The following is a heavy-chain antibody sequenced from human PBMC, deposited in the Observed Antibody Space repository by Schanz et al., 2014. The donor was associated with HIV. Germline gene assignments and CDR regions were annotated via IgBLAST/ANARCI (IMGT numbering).Heavy chain of an antibody. J-gene: IGHJ4*02. V-gene: IGHV1-2*02. CDR1: GYTFTGYS. CDR2: INPNSGGT. D-gene: IGHD3-10*01. CDR3: ARDQNVISMVRGVMGGVDY. Sequence: QVQLVQSGAEVKKPGASVKVSCKASGYTFTGYSMHWVRQAPGQGLEWMGWINPNSGGTNYAQKFQGRVTMTRDTSISTAYMELSRLRSDDTAVYYCARDQNVISMVRGVMGGVDYWGQGTLVTVSS.